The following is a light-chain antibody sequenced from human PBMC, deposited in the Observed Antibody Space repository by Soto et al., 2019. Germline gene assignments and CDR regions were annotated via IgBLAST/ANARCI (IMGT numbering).Light chain of an antibody. J-gene: IGLJ2*01. CDR2: YDS. Sequence: SYVMTQPPSVSVAPGKTARITCGGNNIGSKSVHWYQQKPAQAPVLVIYYDSDRPSGVPERFSGSNSGNTATLTISRVEAGDEADYYCQVWDSSSDHRGVFGGGTQLTVL. V-gene: IGLV3-21*04. CDR3: QVWDSSSDHRGV. CDR1: NIGSKS.